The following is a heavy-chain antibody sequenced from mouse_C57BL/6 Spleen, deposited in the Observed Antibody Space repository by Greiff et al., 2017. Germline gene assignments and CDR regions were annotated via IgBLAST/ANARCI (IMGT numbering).Heavy chain of an antibody. CDR1: GYTFTDYE. CDR3: TRRGYYGSSYVHYYARDY. J-gene: IGHJ4*01. Sequence: QVQLQQSGAELVRPGASVTLSCKASGYTFTDYEMHWVKQTPVHGLEWIGAIDPETGGTAYNQKFKGKAILTADKSSSTAYMELRSLTSEDSAVYYCTRRGYYGSSYVHYYARDYWGQGTSVTVSS. D-gene: IGHD1-1*01. V-gene: IGHV1-15*01. CDR2: IDPETGGT.